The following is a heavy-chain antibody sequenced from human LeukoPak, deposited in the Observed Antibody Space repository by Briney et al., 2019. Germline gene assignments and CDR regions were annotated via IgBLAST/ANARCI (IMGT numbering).Heavy chain of an antibody. CDR3: ASQSVDTAMAFDY. CDR2: IYYSGST. Sequence: SETLSLTCTVSGGSISSSSYYWGWIRQPPGKGLEWIGSIYYSGSTYYNPSLKSRVTISVDTSKNQFSLKLSSVTAADTAVYYCASQSVDTAMAFDYWGQGTLVTVSS. CDR1: GGSISSSSYY. J-gene: IGHJ4*02. D-gene: IGHD5-18*01. V-gene: IGHV4-39*01.